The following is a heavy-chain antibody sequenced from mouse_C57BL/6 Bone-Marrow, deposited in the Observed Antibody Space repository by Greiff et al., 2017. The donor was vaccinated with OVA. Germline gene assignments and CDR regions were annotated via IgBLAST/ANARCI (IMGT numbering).Heavy chain of an antibody. CDR2: ISSGGSYT. CDR3: ARPGNFDY. CDR1: GFTFSSYG. D-gene: IGHD4-1*01. V-gene: IGHV5-6*01. Sequence: EVKLVESGGDLVKPGGSLKLSCAASGFTFSSYGMSWVRQTPDKRLEWVATISSGGSYTYYPDSVKGRFTISRDNAKNTLYLQMSSLKSEDTAMYCCARPGNFDYWGKGTTLTVSS. J-gene: IGHJ2*01.